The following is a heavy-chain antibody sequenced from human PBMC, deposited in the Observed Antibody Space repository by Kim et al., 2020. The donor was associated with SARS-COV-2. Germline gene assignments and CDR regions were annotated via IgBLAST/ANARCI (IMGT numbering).Heavy chain of an antibody. CDR1: GFTVSSNY. CDR2: IYSGGST. Sequence: GGSLRLSCAASGFTVSSNYMSWVRQAPGKGLEWVSVIYSGGSTYYADSVKGRFTISRHNSKNTLYLQMNSLRAEDTAVYYCARVDIVVVPADHTPHYYGMDVWGQGTTVTVSS. D-gene: IGHD2-2*03. J-gene: IGHJ6*02. V-gene: IGHV3-53*04. CDR3: ARVDIVVVPADHTPHYYGMDV.